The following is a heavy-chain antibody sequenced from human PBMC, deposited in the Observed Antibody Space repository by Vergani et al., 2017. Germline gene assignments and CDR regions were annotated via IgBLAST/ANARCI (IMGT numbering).Heavy chain of an antibody. V-gene: IGHV3-21*01. CDR1: GFTFSSYA. CDR2: ISSSSSYI. CDR3: ARASIAVAGRVFCDY. J-gene: IGHJ4*02. D-gene: IGHD6-19*01. Sequence: EVQLLESGGGLVQPGGSLRLSCAASGFTFSSYAMSWVRQAPGKGLEWVSSISSSSSYIYYADSVKGRFTISRDNAKNSLYLQMNSLRAEDTAVYYCARASIAVAGRVFCDYWGQGTLVTVSS.